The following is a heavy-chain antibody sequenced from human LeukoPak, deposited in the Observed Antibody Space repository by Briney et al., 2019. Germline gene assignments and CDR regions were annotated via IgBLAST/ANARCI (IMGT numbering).Heavy chain of an antibody. Sequence: GGSLRLSCAASGFTFSSYEMSWVRQAPGKGLEWVSAISGSGGSTYYADSVKGRFTISRDNSKNTLYLQMNSLRAEDTAVYYCAKVSRSSSGYVGWFDPWGQGTLVTVSS. CDR3: AKVSRSSSGYVGWFDP. D-gene: IGHD6-13*01. V-gene: IGHV3-23*01. CDR1: GFTFSSYE. CDR2: ISGSGGST. J-gene: IGHJ5*02.